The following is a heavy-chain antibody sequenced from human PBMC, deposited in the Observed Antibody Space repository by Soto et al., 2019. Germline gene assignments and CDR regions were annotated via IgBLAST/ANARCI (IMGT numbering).Heavy chain of an antibody. CDR2: ISAYNGNT. D-gene: IGHD3-22*01. CDR1: GSTFTSYG. CDR3: AVGTYYYDSYDAFDI. V-gene: IGHV1-18*01. J-gene: IGHJ3*02. Sequence: AAVKVSWKDSGSTFTSYGSSLLRQAPEQGIEWMGWISAYNGNTNYAQKLQGRVTMTTDTSTSTAYMELRSLRSDDTAVYYRAVGTYYYDSYDAFDIWGQGTMVTVSS.